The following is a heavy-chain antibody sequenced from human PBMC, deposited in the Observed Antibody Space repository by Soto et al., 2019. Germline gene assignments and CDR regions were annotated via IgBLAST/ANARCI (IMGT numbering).Heavy chain of an antibody. Sequence: QVQLVQSGAEVKKPGASVKVSCKASGNAFSRYAINWIRQAPGQGLEWLGWINAGSGGTKYSQNFQGRVTITRDTAASTVYLDLSSLRSDDTAVYYCARERGSTATFDYWGQGTLVTVSS. CDR1: GNAFSRYA. D-gene: IGHD4-17*01. V-gene: IGHV1-3*01. J-gene: IGHJ4*02. CDR2: INAGSGGT. CDR3: ARERGSTATFDY.